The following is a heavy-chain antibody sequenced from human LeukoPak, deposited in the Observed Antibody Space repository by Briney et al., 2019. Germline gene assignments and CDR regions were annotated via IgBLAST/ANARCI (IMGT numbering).Heavy chain of an antibody. CDR1: GYTFSGHY. Sequence: ASVKVSCEASGYTFSGHYLHWVRQAPGQGLEWMGRINPNTGVTQYTENFQGRVTMTRDTSISTAYMELSRLRSDDTAVYYCARDRGPLRFLEWLSPNWFDPWGQGTLVTVSS. V-gene: IGHV1-2*06. CDR3: ARDRGPLRFLEWLSPNWFDP. CDR2: INPNTGVT. J-gene: IGHJ5*02. D-gene: IGHD3-3*01.